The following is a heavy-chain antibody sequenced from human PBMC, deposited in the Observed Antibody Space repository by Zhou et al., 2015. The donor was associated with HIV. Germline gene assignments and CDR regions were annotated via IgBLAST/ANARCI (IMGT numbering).Heavy chain of an antibody. CDR1: GGTFSNYA. CDR2: IIPIFGTA. Sequence: QVQLVQSGAEVKKPGSSVKVSCKASGGTFSNYAISWVRQAPGQGLEWMGGIIPIFGTANYAQKFQGRVTITADESTSTAYMELSSLRSEDTAVYYCARWGRSIFGVVLSQYYYYMDVWGKGTTVTVSS. D-gene: IGHD3-3*01. V-gene: IGHV1-69*01. J-gene: IGHJ6*03. CDR3: ARWGRSIFGVVLSQYYYYMDV.